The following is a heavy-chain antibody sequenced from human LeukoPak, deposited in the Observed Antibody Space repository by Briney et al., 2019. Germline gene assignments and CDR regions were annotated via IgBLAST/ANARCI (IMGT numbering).Heavy chain of an antibody. Sequence: GGSLRLSCAASGFTFSSYAMSWVRQAPGKGLEGVSGISGSGGSTYHADSVKGRFTISRDNAKNTLYLHMNSLRGEDTAVYYCAAGLIMVTAFDYWGQGTRVTVSS. CDR3: AAGLIMVTAFDY. CDR1: GFTFSSYA. D-gene: IGHD2-21*02. CDR2: ISGSGGST. J-gene: IGHJ4*02. V-gene: IGHV3-23*01.